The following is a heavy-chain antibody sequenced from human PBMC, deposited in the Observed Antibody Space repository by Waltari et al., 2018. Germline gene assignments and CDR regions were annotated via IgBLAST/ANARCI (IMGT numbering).Heavy chain of an antibody. CDR1: GFTFSNFW. J-gene: IGHJ4*02. CDR3: ARSGSEHDY. Sequence: EVQLVESGGGLVQPGGSLRLSLAGSGFTFSNFWMTWVRQAPGKGLEWVANIKQDGSEKNYVDSVKGRFTISRDNAKNSLYLQMNSLRAEDTAVYYCARSGSEHDYWGQGTLVTVSS. D-gene: IGHD2-8*02. CDR2: IKQDGSEK. V-gene: IGHV3-7*01.